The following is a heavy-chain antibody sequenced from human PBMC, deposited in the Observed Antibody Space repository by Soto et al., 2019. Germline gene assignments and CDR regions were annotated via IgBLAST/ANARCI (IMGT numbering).Heavy chain of an antibody. CDR3: SRGQRAAIGDYDYHGMDV. CDR1: GLMFSGSA. CDR2: IRSRANNYAT. J-gene: IGHJ6*02. D-gene: IGHD2-2*02. Sequence: EVKLVESGGGLVQPGGSLKLSCAASGLMFSGSAIHWVRHASGKGLDLVGRIRSRANNYATSFAASVKGRFIFSRDCSTNLEYLHMNTLKTEDTAVYYCSRGQRAAIGDYDYHGMDVWGQGTTVTVSS. V-gene: IGHV3-73*02.